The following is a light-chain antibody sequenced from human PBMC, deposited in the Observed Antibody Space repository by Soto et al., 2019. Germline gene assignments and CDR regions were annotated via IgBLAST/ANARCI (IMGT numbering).Light chain of an antibody. Sequence: EIVMTQSPATLSVSPGQRATLSCMASQSVSSNLAGYQQKPGQAPRLLIYGASTRATGIPARFSGSGSGTEFTLTISSLQSEDFAVYYCQQYNNWPPTFGQGTKVDI. CDR1: QSVSSN. V-gene: IGKV3-15*01. J-gene: IGKJ1*01. CDR3: QQYNNWPPT. CDR2: GAS.